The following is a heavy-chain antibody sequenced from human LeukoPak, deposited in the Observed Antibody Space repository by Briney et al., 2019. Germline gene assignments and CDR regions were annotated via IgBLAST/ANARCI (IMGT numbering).Heavy chain of an antibody. J-gene: IGHJ4*02. CDR2: ISSSGSTI. D-gene: IGHD3-9*01. CDR3: ARDGGLYDILTGYLMGYFDY. Sequence: QPGGSLRLSCAASGFTFSSYSTNWVRQAPGKGLEWVSYISSSGSTIYYADSVKGRFTISRDNAKNSLYLQMNSLRAEDTAVYYCARDGGLYDILTGYLMGYFDYWGQGTLVTVSS. V-gene: IGHV3-48*04. CDR1: GFTFSSYS.